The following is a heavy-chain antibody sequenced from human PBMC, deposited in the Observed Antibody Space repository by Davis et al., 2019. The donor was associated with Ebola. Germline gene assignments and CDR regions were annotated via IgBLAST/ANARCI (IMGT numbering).Heavy chain of an antibody. CDR1: GYTFTSYA. Sequence: ASVKVSCKASGYTFTSYAMHWLRQAPGQRLEWMGWINAGNGNTKYSQKFQGRVTITADKSTSTAYMELSSLRSEDTAVYYCAREYPETWFDPWGQGTLVTVSS. V-gene: IGHV1-3*01. CDR3: AREYPETWFDP. J-gene: IGHJ5*02. CDR2: INAGNGNT.